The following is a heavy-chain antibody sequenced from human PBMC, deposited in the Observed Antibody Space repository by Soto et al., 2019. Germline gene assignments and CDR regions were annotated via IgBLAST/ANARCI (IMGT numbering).Heavy chain of an antibody. CDR2: IIPKLGSA. J-gene: IGHJ4*02. CDR1: GGCNLRDYR. Sequence: SVKVSCKASGGCNLRDYRTTWVRRAPGQGLEWMGGIIPKLGSANYAQNFQGRVTITADESTNTVYVELRSLRSDDTAVYYCARGGDGSNFGAVYWGQGTPVTVSS. V-gene: IGHV1-69*13. D-gene: IGHD2-21*01. CDR3: ARGGDGSNFGAVY.